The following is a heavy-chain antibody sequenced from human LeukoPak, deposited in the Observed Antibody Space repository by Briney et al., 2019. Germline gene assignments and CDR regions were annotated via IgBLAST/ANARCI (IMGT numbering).Heavy chain of an antibody. D-gene: IGHD5-12*01. CDR1: GFTFSSYG. Sequence: GGSLRLSCAASGFTFSSYGMHWVRQAPGKGLEWVAVISYDGSNKYYADSMKGRFTISRDNSKNTLYLQMNSLRAEDTAVYYCAKKEVAYDYWGQGTLVTVSS. CDR2: ISYDGSNK. V-gene: IGHV3-30*18. CDR3: AKKEVAYDY. J-gene: IGHJ4*02.